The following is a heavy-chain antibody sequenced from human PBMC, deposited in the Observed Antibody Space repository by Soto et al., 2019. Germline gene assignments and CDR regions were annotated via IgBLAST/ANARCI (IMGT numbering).Heavy chain of an antibody. J-gene: IGHJ4*02. CDR2: TYYRSKWFN. CDR1: GYRVSCNSGD. V-gene: IGHV6-1*01. D-gene: IGHD3-10*01. Sequence: PSQTLLRSCAITGYRVSCNSGDGKFIRKCTSSVLEWLGRTYYRSKWFNEYAVSVKSRITINPDTSKNQFSLQLNSVTPEDTAVYYCARAVGSGSYVYWGQGNLVTVSS. CDR3: ARAVGSGSYVY.